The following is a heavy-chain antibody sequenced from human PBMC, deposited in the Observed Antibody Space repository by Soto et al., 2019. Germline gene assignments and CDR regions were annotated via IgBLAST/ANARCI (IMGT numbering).Heavy chain of an antibody. V-gene: IGHV4-59*01. J-gene: IGHJ6*02. CDR3: ATRSGCSSSWYSDYYYYYGMDV. CDR2: IYYSGST. D-gene: IGHD6-13*01. Sequence: SETLSLTCTVSGGSISSYYWSWIRQPPGKGLEWIGYIYYSGSTNYNPSLKSRVTISVDTSKNQFSLKLSSVTAADTAVYYCATRSGCSSSWYSDYYYYYGMDVWGQGTTVTVSS. CDR1: GGSISSYY.